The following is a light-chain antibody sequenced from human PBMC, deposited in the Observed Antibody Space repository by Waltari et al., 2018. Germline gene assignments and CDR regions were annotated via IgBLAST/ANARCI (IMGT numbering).Light chain of an antibody. CDR2: KDT. V-gene: IGLV3-25*03. CDR1: ALPRQL. Sequence: SSELTQPPSVSVSPGQTARITCFGDALPRQLASWYQQKPGQAPVIVIYKDTGRPSEIPERFSGSSSGTTVTLTISGVQAEDEADYYCQSADASGTYKLFGGGTKLTVL. J-gene: IGLJ2*01. CDR3: QSADASGTYKL.